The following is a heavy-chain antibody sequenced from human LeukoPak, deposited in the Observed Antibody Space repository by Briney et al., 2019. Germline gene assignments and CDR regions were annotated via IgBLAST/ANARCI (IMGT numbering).Heavy chain of an antibody. Sequence: GGSLRLSCAASGFTFSSYAMSWVRQAPGKGLEWVSAISGSGGSTYYADSVKGRFTISRDNSKNTLYLQMNSLRAEDTAVYYCAKLNTQHYDFWSGFRFGFDPWGQGTLVTVSS. CDR1: GFTFSSYA. D-gene: IGHD3-3*01. V-gene: IGHV3-23*01. CDR3: AKLNTQHYDFWSGFRFGFDP. CDR2: ISGSGGST. J-gene: IGHJ5*02.